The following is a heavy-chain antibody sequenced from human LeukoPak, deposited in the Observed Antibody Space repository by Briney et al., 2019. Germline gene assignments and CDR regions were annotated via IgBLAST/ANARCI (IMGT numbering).Heavy chain of an antibody. J-gene: IGHJ4*02. CDR3: ARNDSSGYFDY. V-gene: IGHV4-38-2*01. Sequence: SETLSLTCAVSDYSISSGDYWGWIRQPPGKGLEWIGSVYKSGSTHYSPSLKNRATISVDTSKNQFSLKLRSVTAADTALCYCARNDSSGYFDYWGQGTLVSVSS. CDR1: DYSISSGDY. D-gene: IGHD3-22*01. CDR2: VYKSGST.